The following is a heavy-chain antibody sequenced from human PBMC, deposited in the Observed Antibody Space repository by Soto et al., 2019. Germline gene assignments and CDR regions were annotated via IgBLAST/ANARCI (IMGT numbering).Heavy chain of an antibody. CDR2: ISYDGSNK. J-gene: IGHJ3*02. D-gene: IGHD6-19*01. CDR1: GFTFSSYA. Sequence: QVQLVESGGGVVQPGRSLRLSCAASGFTFSSYAMHWVRQAPGKGLEWVAVISYDGSNKYYADSVKGRFTISRDNSKNTLYLQMNSLRAEDTAVYYCASQGVAGTGGAFDIWGQGTMVTVSS. CDR3: ASQGVAGTGGAFDI. V-gene: IGHV3-30-3*01.